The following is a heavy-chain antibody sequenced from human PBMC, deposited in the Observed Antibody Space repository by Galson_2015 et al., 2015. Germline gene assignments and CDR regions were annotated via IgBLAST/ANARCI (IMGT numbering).Heavy chain of an antibody. CDR1: GGTFSSYA. Sequence: SVKVSCKASGGTFSSYAISWVRQAPGQGLEWMGGIIPIFGTANYAQKFQGRVTITADESTSTAYMELSSLRSEDTAVYYCARAGGYYDSSGYYYWFDPWGQGTLVTVSS. D-gene: IGHD3-22*01. J-gene: IGHJ5*02. V-gene: IGHV1-69*13. CDR2: IIPIFGTA. CDR3: ARAGGYYDSSGYYYWFDP.